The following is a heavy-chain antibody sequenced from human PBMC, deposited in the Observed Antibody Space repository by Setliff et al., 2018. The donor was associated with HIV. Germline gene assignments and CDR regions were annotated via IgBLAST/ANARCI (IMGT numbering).Heavy chain of an antibody. Sequence: PSETLSLTCAVYGGSFNDYYWTWIRQPPGKGLEWIGEIDHSGSTKYHASLKSRVTISIDTSKNQISLKLSSVTAADTAVYYCAREHCSGGSCNGFDIWGQGTMVTVSS. CDR2: IDHSGST. CDR3: AREHCSGGSCNGFDI. CDR1: GGSFNDYY. J-gene: IGHJ3*02. V-gene: IGHV4-34*01. D-gene: IGHD2-15*01.